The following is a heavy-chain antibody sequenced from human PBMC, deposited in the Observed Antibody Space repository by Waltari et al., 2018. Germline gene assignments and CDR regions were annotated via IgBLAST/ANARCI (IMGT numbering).Heavy chain of an antibody. D-gene: IGHD2-15*01. CDR3: ARDRGRGLYLDT. CDR1: GDSMSSTDF. Sequence: PGLVKPSEPLSLICAVSGDSMSSTDFWSSLRQTPGKGLEWIGQVHNSRRTNYSPSFGSRVTVSIDTSTFPFARKVTYATGAATALPFCARDRGRGLYLDTWGRGILVTVSP. CDR2: VHNSRRT. J-gene: IGHJ2*01. V-gene: IGHV4-4*02.